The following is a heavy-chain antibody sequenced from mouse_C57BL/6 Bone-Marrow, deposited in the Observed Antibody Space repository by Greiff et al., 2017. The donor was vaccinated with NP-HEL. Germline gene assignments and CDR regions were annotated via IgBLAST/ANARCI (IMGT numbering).Heavy chain of an antibody. CDR2: IYPGDGDT. CDR1: GYAFSSSW. CDR3: ARTGDY. Sequence: VQGVESGPELVKPGASVKISCKASGYAFSSSWMNWVKQRPGKGLEWIGRIYPGDGDTNYNGKFKGKATLTADKSSSTAYMQLSSLTSEDSAVYFCARTGDYWGQGTTLTVSS. J-gene: IGHJ2*01. V-gene: IGHV1-82*01. D-gene: IGHD4-1*01.